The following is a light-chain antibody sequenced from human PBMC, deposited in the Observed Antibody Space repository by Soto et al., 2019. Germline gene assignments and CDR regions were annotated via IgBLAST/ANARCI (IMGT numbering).Light chain of an antibody. Sequence: EIVLTQSPGTLSLSPGERATLSCRSSQSVSSSYLAWYQQKPGQAPRLLIYDVYSRATGIPDRFSGSGSGTDVTLTISRLEPEDFAVYYCQQYGSSPTFGQGTKVEIK. CDR2: DVY. CDR3: QQYGSSPT. J-gene: IGKJ1*01. CDR1: QSVSSSY. V-gene: IGKV3-20*01.